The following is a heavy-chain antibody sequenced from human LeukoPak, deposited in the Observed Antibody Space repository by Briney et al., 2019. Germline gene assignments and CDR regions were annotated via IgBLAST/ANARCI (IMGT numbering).Heavy chain of an antibody. CDR2: IYHSGNT. CDR3: ARGGTVAPDWHYYMDV. D-gene: IGHD3/OR15-3a*01. CDR1: GYSISSGYY. V-gene: IGHV4-38-2*02. J-gene: IGHJ6*03. Sequence: SETLSLTCTVSGYSISSGYYWGWIRQPPGKGLEWIGSIYHSGNTYYNPSLKSRVTISVDTSKNQFSLKLSSVTAADTAVYYCARGGTVAPDWHYYMDVWGKGTTVTISS.